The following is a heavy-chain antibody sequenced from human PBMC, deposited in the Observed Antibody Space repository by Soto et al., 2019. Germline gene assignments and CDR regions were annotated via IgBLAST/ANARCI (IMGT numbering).Heavy chain of an antibody. J-gene: IGHJ4*02. Sequence: GGSLRLSCSASGFNYSSYAMHWVRQAPGKGLEYVSAISSNGGSTYYADSVKGRFTTSRDNSKNTLYLQMSSLRAEDTAVYYCVKDLEEWELTFDYWGQGTLVTVSS. CDR2: ISSNGGST. CDR1: GFNYSSYA. D-gene: IGHD1-26*01. CDR3: VKDLEEWELTFDY. V-gene: IGHV3-64D*06.